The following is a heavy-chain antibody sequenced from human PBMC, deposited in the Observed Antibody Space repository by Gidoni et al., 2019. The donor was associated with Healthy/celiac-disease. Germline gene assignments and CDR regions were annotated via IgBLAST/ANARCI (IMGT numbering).Heavy chain of an antibody. Sequence: QVQLGESGGGVVQPGRSLRLSCAASGFTFSSYGMHWVRQAPGKGLEWVAVISYDGSNKYYADSVKGRFTISRDNSKNTLYLQMNSLRAEDTAVYYCAKTNYGDFDYWGQGTLVTVSS. CDR2: ISYDGSNK. CDR3: AKTNYGDFDY. V-gene: IGHV3-30*18. CDR1: GFTFSSYG. J-gene: IGHJ4*02. D-gene: IGHD4-17*01.